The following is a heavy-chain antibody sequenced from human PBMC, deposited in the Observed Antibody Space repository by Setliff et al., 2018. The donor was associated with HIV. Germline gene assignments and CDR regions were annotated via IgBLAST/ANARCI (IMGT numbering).Heavy chain of an antibody. CDR1: DGSDYGNY. D-gene: IGHD3-3*01. Sequence: PSETLSPTCTVSDGSDYGNYWNRIRQPPGKGLEWIGYFYFSGSTNYNPSLKSRVTISVDTSKNQFSLKLSSVTAADTAVYYCARGVNPTYYDFWSGNYMRKYYYYYMDVWGKGTTVTVSS. CDR2: FYFSGST. CDR3: ARGVNPTYYDFWSGNYMRKYYYYYMDV. J-gene: IGHJ6*03. V-gene: IGHV4-59*02.